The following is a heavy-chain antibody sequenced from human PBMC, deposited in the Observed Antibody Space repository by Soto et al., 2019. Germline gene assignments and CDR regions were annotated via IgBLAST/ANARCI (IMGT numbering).Heavy chain of an antibody. CDR1: GYTFTSYG. V-gene: IGHV1-18*04. J-gene: IGHJ6*02. D-gene: IGHD2-2*02. CDR2: ISAYNGNT. CDR3: ARDRDIVVVPAAISNYYYGMDV. Sequence: QVQLVQSGAEVKKPGASVKVSCKASGYTFTSYGISWVRQAPGQGLEWMGWISAYNGNTNYAQKLQGRVTMTTDTSTSTAYMELRSLSSDGTAVYYCARDRDIVVVPAAISNYYYGMDVWGQGTTVTVSS.